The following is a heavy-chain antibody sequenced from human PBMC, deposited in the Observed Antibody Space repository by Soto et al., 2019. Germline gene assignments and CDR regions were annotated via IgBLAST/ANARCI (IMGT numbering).Heavy chain of an antibody. CDR3: TASLEGGDDGANSAFDY. CDR1: GFSFTSSS. V-gene: IGHV1-58*01. J-gene: IGHJ4*02. Sequence: SVKVSCKASGFSFTSSSVQWVRQARGQRLGWIGWIVVGPGHTNYAQKFQERVTISTDMSTNTAYMEVNSLRFDDTAVYYCTASLEGGDDGANSAFDYWGQGTLVTGSS. CDR2: IVVGPGHT. D-gene: IGHD3-16*01.